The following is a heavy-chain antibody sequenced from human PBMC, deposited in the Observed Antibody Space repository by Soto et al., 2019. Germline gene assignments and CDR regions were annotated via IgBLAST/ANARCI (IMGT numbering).Heavy chain of an antibody. CDR1: GFTFSSYA. CDR2: ISYDGSNK. CDR3: ARDLEHSGSYYWLGYYYGMDV. Sequence: GGSLRLSCAASGFTFSSYAMHWVRQAPGKGLEWVAVISYDGSNKYYADSVKGRFTISRDNSKNTLYLQMNSLRAEDTAVYYCARDLEHSGSYYWLGYYYGMDVWGQGTTVTVSS. J-gene: IGHJ6*02. D-gene: IGHD1-26*01. V-gene: IGHV3-30-3*01.